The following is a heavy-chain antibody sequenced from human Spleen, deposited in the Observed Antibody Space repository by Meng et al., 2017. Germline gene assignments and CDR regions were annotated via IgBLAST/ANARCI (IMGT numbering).Heavy chain of an antibody. D-gene: IGHD6-13*01. Sequence: QVRLVQSGAEVKKPGASVKVSCKPSGYNFPDYYIHWVRRAPGQGLEWMGRINPKSGDTHYAQKFQARVTMTGDTSISTAYMELSGLRSDDTAMYYCARDEDISAAGKLFGDYWGQETLVTVSS. V-gene: IGHV1-2*06. J-gene: IGHJ4*02. CDR2: INPKSGDT. CDR3: ARDEDISAAGKLFGDY. CDR1: GYNFPDYY.